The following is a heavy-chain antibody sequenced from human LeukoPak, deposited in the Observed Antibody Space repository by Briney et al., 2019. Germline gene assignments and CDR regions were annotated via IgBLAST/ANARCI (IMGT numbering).Heavy chain of an antibody. CDR1: GGTFSSYA. V-gene: IGHV1-69*04. Sequence: SVKVSCKASGGTFSSYAISWVRQAPGQGLEWMGRIIPILGIANYAQKFQGRVTITADKSTSTAYMELSSLRSEDTAVYYCARDRDGYGVFIDYWGQGTLVTVSS. D-gene: IGHD5-12*01. J-gene: IGHJ4*02. CDR2: IIPILGIA. CDR3: ARDRDGYGVFIDY.